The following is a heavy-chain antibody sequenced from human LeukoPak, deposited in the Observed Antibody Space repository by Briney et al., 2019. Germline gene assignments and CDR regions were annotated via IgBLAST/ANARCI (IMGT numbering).Heavy chain of an antibody. D-gene: IGHD3-3*01. CDR3: ARVTIFGVPYFDY. CDR1: GGSVSSGSYY. J-gene: IGHJ4*02. Sequence: SETLSLTCTVSGGSVSSGSYYWSWIRQPPGKGLEWIGYIYYSGSTNYNPSLKSRVTISVDTSKNQFSLKLSSVTAADTAVYYCARVTIFGVPYFDYWGQETLVTVSS. V-gene: IGHV4-61*01. CDR2: IYYSGST.